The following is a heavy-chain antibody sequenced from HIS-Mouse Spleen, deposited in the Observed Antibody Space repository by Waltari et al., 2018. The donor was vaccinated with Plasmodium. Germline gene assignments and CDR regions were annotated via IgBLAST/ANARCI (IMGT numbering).Heavy chain of an antibody. Sequence: EVQLVESGGGLVQPGGSLRLSCAASGFLFSSYWMSWFRQAQGKGLEWVANIKQDGSEKYYVDSVKGRFTISRDNAKNSLYLQMNSLRAEDTAVYYCASSWYWYFDLWGRGTLVTVSS. V-gene: IGHV3-7*01. CDR2: IKQDGSEK. CDR3: ASSWYWYFDL. CDR1: GFLFSSYW. D-gene: IGHD6-13*01. J-gene: IGHJ2*01.